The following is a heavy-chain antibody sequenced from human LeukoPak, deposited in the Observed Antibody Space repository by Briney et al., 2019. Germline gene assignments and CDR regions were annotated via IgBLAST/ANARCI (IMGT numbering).Heavy chain of an antibody. V-gene: IGHV4-34*01. J-gene: IGHJ4*02. CDR3: ARSGAIGGYGSGRGSFDY. D-gene: IGHD3-10*01. Sequence: SETLSLTCAVYGGSFSGYYCSWIRQPPGKGLEWIGEINHSGSTNYNPSLKSRVTISVDTSKNQFSLKLSSVTAADTAVYYCARSGAIGGYGSGRGSFDYWGQGTLVTVSS. CDR2: INHSGST. CDR1: GGSFSGYY.